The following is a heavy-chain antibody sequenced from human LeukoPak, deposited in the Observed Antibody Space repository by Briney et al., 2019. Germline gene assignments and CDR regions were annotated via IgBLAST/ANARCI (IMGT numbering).Heavy chain of an antibody. V-gene: IGHV4-59*01. Sequence: SETLSLTCTVSGGSISSYYWSWIRQPPGKGLEWIGYIYYSGSTNYNPSLKSRVTISVDTSKNQFSLKLSSVTAEDTAVYYCARGPSRGSIVEMATIITPYYFDYWGQGTLVTVSS. D-gene: IGHD5-24*01. J-gene: IGHJ4*02. CDR2: IYYSGST. CDR1: GGSISSYY. CDR3: ARGPSRGSIVEMATIITPYYFDY.